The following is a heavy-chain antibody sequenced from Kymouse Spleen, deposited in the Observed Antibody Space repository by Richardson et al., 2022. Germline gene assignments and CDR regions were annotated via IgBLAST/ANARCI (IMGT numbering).Heavy chain of an antibody. CDR2: IYYSGST. CDR3: ARERNPGNYYYGMDV. J-gene: IGHJ6*02. Sequence: QVQLQESGPGLVKPSETLSLTCTVSGGSISSYYWSWIRQPPGKGLEWIGYIYYSGSTNYNPSLKSRVTISVDTSKNQFSLKLSSVTAADTAVYYCARERNPGNYYYGMDVWGQGTTVTVSS. V-gene: IGHV4-59*01. D-gene: IGHD1-14*01. CDR1: GGSISSYY.